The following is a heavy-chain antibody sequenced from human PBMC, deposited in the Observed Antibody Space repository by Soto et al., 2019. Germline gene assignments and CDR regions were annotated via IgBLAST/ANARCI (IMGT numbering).Heavy chain of an antibody. CDR1: GYTLTELS. Sequence: GPSVKVSCKVSGYTLTELSIHWVRQAPGKGLEWMGGFDPEDGETIYAQNFQGRVTMTEDTSTDTAYMELSSLRSEDTAVYYCATRATVGIYYYYGLDVWGQGTTVTVSS. J-gene: IGHJ6*02. CDR2: FDPEDGET. D-gene: IGHD4-17*01. V-gene: IGHV1-24*01. CDR3: ATRATVGIYYYYGLDV.